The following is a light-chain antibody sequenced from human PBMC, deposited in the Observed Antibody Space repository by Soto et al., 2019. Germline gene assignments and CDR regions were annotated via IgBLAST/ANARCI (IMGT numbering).Light chain of an antibody. CDR3: QQATNWPPRTPPRT. J-gene: IGKJ1*01. CDR2: DVS. V-gene: IGKV3-11*01. Sequence: EVVLTQSPATLSLSPGESATLSCRASESISRYIAWYQQSPGQAPRLLIYDVSKRATGIPPRFSGSGSGTDFTLTISGLEPEGFAIYYCQQATNWPPRTPPRTFGQGTKVDIK. CDR1: ESISRY.